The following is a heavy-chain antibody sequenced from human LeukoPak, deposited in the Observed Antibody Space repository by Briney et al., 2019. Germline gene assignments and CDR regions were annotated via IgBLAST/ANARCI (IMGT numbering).Heavy chain of an antibody. Sequence: GGSLRLSCAASGFTFSSYWMSWVRQAPGKGLEWVANIKQDGSEKHYVDSVKGRFTISRDSAQNSLYLQMNSLRAEDTAVYYCARSLGVVAPYYYYYGMDVWGQGTTVTVPS. CDR2: IKQDGSEK. J-gene: IGHJ6*02. CDR3: ARSLGVVAPYYYYYGMDV. CDR1: GFTFSSYW. V-gene: IGHV3-7*01. D-gene: IGHD3-3*01.